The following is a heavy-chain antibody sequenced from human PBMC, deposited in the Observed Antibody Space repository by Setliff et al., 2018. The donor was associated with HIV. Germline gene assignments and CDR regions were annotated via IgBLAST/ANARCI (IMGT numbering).Heavy chain of an antibody. J-gene: IGHJ4*02. V-gene: IGHV3-48*01. CDR2: LTSGTTTM. CDR1: GSTFSAFR. D-gene: IGHD3-3*01. Sequence: PGGSLRLSCAVSGSTFSAFRMHWVRQAPGKGLEWLAYLTSGTTTMYYAASVKGRFTISRDNVKNSLYLQMNSLRAEDTAVYYCARGVVSNYFDYWGQGTLVTVSS. CDR3: ARGVVSNYFDY.